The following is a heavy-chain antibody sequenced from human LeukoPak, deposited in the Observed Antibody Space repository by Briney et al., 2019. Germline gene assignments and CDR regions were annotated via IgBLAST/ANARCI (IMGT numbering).Heavy chain of an antibody. CDR1: GFTFSTYW. CDR3: AREGDSSGPDFEY. CDR2: IKQDGTEK. Sequence: GGSLRLSCAASGFTFSTYWMSWVRQAPGKGLEWVAVIKQDGTEKYYVDSVKSRFTISRDNAKNSLYLQMNSLRAEDTAVYYCAREGDSSGPDFEYWGQGALVTVSS. D-gene: IGHD3-22*01. V-gene: IGHV3-7*03. J-gene: IGHJ4*02.